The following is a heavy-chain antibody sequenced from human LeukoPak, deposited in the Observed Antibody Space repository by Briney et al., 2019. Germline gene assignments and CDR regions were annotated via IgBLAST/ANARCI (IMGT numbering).Heavy chain of an antibody. CDR2: IKSDGST. D-gene: IGHD1-26*01. Sequence: PGGSLRLSCAASGFTFSNDWMHWVRQAPGKGLVWVSLIKSDGSTIYADPVKGRFTIYRDNAKSTIYLQMNSLRVEDTAVYYCARDHYYSVDYWGQGTLVTVSS. CDR1: GFTFSNDW. V-gene: IGHV3-74*01. CDR3: ARDHYYSVDY. J-gene: IGHJ4*02.